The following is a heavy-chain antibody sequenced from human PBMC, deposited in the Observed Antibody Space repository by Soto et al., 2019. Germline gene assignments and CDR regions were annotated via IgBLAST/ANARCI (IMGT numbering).Heavy chain of an antibody. V-gene: IGHV3-7*01. J-gene: IGHJ3*02. CDR3: ARASYSGYDANHDAFDI. CDR2: IKQDGSEK. Sequence: GGSLRLSCAASGFTFSSYWMSWVRQAPGKGLEWVANIKQDGSEKYYVDSVKGRFTISRDNAKNSLYLQMNSLRAEDTAVYYCARASYSGYDANHDAFDIWGQGIMVTVSS. CDR1: GFTFSSYW. D-gene: IGHD5-12*01.